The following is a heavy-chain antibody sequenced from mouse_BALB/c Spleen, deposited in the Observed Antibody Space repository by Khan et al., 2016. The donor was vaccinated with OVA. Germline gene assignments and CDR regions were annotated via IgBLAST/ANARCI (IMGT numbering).Heavy chain of an antibody. V-gene: IGHV3-2*02. CDR1: GYSITSGYA. CDR2: ISYSGVT. J-gene: IGHJ2*01. CDR3: ARGNYYGYYFDY. D-gene: IGHD1-1*01. Sequence: EVELVESGPGLVKPSQSLSLTCTVTGYSITSGYAWNWIRQFPGNKLEWMGYISYSGVTSYTPSLKSRISITRDTSKNQFFLQLNSVTTEDTATXYCARGNYYGYYFDYWGHGTTLTVSS.